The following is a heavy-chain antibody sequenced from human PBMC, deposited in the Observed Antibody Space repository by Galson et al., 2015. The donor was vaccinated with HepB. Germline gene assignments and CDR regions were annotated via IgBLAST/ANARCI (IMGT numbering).Heavy chain of an antibody. J-gene: IGHJ5*01. CDR1: GFTFSRYS. CDR3: ARGWSSNWYDC. Sequence: SLRLSCAASGFTFSRYSMNWVRQAPGKGLEWVSSITSSSYIYYADSVKGRFTISRDNAKNSLYLQMNSLRDEDTAVYYCARGWSSNWYDCWGQGTLVTVSS. V-gene: IGHV3-21*01. D-gene: IGHD2-8*02. CDR2: ITSSSYI.